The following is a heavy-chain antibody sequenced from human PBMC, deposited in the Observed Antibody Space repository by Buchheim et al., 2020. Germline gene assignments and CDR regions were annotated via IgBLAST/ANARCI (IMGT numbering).Heavy chain of an antibody. V-gene: IGHV3-7*01. CDR1: GFNFSSHW. J-gene: IGHJ6*02. CDR2: IKQDGGEK. D-gene: IGHD5-12*01. CDR3: ARVAKGRKGANYYYGMDV. Sequence: DVQLVGSGGDLVQPGGSLRLSCAASGFNFSSHWMSWVRQAPGKGLEWVANIKQDGGEKYYLDSVTGRFTIDRDNAKNSLYLEMNSLRAEDTAVYYCARVAKGRKGANYYYGMDVWGQGT.